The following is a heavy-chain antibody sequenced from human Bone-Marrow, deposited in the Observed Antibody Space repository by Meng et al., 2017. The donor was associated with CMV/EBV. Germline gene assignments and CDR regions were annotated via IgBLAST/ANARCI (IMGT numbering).Heavy chain of an antibody. Sequence: GSLRLSCTVYGGSFSGYYWTWIGQPPGKGLEWIGEINHSGVTNQNPSLKSRVTISVDTSKNQFSLRVSSVTAADTAVYYCAREGGIAARPYYYYGMDVWGQGTTVTVSS. D-gene: IGHD6-6*01. J-gene: IGHJ6*02. CDR1: GGSFSGYY. CDR2: INHSGVT. CDR3: AREGGIAARPYYYYGMDV. V-gene: IGHV4-34*01.